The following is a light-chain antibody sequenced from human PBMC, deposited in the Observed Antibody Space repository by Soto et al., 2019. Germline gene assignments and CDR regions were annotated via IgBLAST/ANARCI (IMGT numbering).Light chain of an antibody. CDR2: LGS. V-gene: IGKV2-28*01. CDR1: QSLLHSNGYNY. Sequence: IVMTQSALSLPVTPGEPASISCRSIQSLLHSNGYNYLDWYLHKPGQSPQLLIYLGSNRASGIPDRFSGIASGTDSTLTISRVEPEDFALYYCQQYGRSLTFGLGTQVDIK. CDR3: QQYGRSLT. J-gene: IGKJ1*01.